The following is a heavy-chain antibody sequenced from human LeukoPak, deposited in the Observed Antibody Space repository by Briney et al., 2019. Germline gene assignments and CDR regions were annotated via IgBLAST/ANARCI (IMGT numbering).Heavy chain of an antibody. CDR1: GGSFSGYY. Sequence: PSETLSLTCAVYGGSFSGYYWSWIRQPPGKGLEWIGSIYYSGSTYYNPSLKSRVTISVDTSKNQFSLKLSSVTAADTAVYYCARSQQLVRLGWFDPWGQGTLVTVSS. CDR2: IYYSGST. J-gene: IGHJ5*02. V-gene: IGHV4-34*01. D-gene: IGHD6-13*01. CDR3: ARSQQLVRLGWFDP.